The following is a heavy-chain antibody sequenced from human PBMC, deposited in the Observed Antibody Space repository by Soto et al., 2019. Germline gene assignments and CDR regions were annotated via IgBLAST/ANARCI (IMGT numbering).Heavy chain of an antibody. CDR2: ISYDGSNK. V-gene: IGHV3-30*03. Sequence: GGSLRLSCAASGFTFSSYGMHWVRQAPGKGLEWVAVISYDGSNKYYADSVKGRFTISRDNSKNTLYLQMNSLRAEDTAVYYCASGYSGYDAPSLDYYYYYAMDVWGQGTTVTVSS. CDR1: GFTFSSYG. CDR3: ASGYSGYDAPSLDYYYYYAMDV. D-gene: IGHD5-12*01. J-gene: IGHJ6*02.